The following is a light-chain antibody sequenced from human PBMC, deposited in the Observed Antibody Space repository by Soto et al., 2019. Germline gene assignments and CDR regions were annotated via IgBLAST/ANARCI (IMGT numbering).Light chain of an antibody. CDR1: QSVSSW. CDR2: DAS. V-gene: IGKV1-5*01. J-gene: IGKJ1*01. CDR3: QHYNTYSPGT. Sequence: DIQMTQTPATLSAFAGDRVTVTCRASQSVSSWGAWYQEKPGRGPKLLIYDASTWQSGVPARFIGSGSGTEFTLTITSLQHDDFVTYYCQHYNTYSPGTFGQGTRVEVK.